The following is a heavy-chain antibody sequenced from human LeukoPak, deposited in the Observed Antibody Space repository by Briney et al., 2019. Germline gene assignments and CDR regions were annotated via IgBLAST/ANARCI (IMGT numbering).Heavy chain of an antibody. V-gene: IGHV3-11*04. Sequence: GGSLRLSCAASGFTFSDYYMSWIRQAPGKGLEWVSYISSSGTTIYYADSVKGRFAISRDNAKTSLYLQMNSLRAEDTAVYYCARGLSGVTGYTYGRGIDYWGQGTLVTVSS. D-gene: IGHD5-18*01. CDR2: ISSSGTTI. J-gene: IGHJ4*02. CDR1: GFTFSDYY. CDR3: ARGLSGVTGYTYGRGIDY.